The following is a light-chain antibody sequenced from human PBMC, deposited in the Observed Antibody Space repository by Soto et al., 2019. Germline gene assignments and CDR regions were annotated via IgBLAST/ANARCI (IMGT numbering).Light chain of an antibody. CDR1: QSLLYSDGDTY. Sequence: DVVMTQSPLSLSVTLGQSASISCRSTQSLLYSDGDTYLNWYHQRPGQSPRRLIHKVSKRDSGVPDRISGSGSGSDFTPEISRVEAEDVGTYYCLQATHWPWTFGQGTKVDI. CDR3: LQATHWPWT. J-gene: IGKJ1*01. V-gene: IGKV2-30*01. CDR2: KVS.